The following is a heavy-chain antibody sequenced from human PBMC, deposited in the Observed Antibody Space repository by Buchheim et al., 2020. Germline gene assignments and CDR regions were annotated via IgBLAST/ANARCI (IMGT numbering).Heavy chain of an antibody. CDR3: TRDPHALDY. V-gene: IGHV3-48*01. CDR1: GFTFSSYS. Sequence: EVQLVESGGGLVQPGGSLRLSCAASGFTFSSYSMNWVRQIPGKGLEWVAYIRYGGDSIHYADPVKGRFTISRDDAKSSLYLQMNSLRAEDTAVYYCTRDPHALDYWGQGTL. CDR2: IRYGGDSI. J-gene: IGHJ4*02.